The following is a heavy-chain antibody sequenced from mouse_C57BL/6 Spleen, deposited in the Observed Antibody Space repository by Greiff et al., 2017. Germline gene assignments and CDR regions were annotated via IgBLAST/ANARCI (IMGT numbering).Heavy chain of an antibody. CDR1: GYTFTSYW. V-gene: IGHV1-69*01. J-gene: IGHJ2*01. CDR3: ARSGQLRLLDY. CDR2: IDPSDSYT. D-gene: IGHD3-2*02. Sequence: QVQLQQPGAELVMPGASVKLSCKASGYTFTSYWMHWVKQRPGQGLEWIGEIDPSDSYTNYNQKFKGKSTLTVDKSSSTAYMQLSSLTSEDSAVYYCARSGQLRLLDYWVQGTTLTVSS.